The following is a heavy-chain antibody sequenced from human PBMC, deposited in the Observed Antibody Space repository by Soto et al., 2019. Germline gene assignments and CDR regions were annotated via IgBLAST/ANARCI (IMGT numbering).Heavy chain of an antibody. CDR2: IIPIFGTA. D-gene: IGHD3-9*01. Sequence: SVKVSCKASGGTFSSCAISWVRQAPGQGLEWMGGIIPIFGTANYAQKFQGRVTITADESTSTAYMELSSLRSEDTAVYYCARYRPRKRYFDWLPYYYGMDVWGQGTTVTVSS. J-gene: IGHJ6*02. CDR3: ARYRPRKRYFDWLPYYYGMDV. V-gene: IGHV1-69*13. CDR1: GGTFSSCA.